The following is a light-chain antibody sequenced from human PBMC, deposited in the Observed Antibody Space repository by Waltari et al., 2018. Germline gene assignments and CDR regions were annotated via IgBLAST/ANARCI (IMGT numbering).Light chain of an antibody. CDR3: QQYRNLWT. V-gene: IGKV1-5*03. CDR2: TAS. J-gene: IGKJ1*01. CDR1: QSLSNW. Sequence: DIEMTQSPATLSASVGERVTITCRASQSLSNWLAWYQQKPGKAPKVLIYTASTLESGVPSRFSGRGSVTEFPLTISILQPDDFATYYCQQYRNLWTFGQGTKVEIK.